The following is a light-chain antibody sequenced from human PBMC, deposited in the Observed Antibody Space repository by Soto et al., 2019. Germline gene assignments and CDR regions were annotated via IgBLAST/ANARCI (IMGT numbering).Light chain of an antibody. CDR1: SSDVGGYNY. J-gene: IGLJ1*01. CDR2: DVT. V-gene: IGLV2-14*03. CDR3: SSYTTSNTRQIV. Sequence: QSALTQPASVSGSPGQSITIPCTGTSSDVGGYNYVSWYQHHPGKAPKLIIYDVTNRPSGVSNPFSGSKSGNTASPTISGLQPEDEADYYCSSYTTSNTRQIVFGTGTKVTVL.